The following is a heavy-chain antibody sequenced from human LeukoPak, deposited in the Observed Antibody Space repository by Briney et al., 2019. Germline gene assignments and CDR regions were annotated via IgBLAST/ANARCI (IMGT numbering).Heavy chain of an antibody. CDR3: ARGDSSGLFDY. Sequence: ASVKVSCKASGGTFSSYAISWVRQAPGQGLEWMGGIIPIFGTANYAQKFQGRVTITTDESTSTAYMELSSLRSEDTVVYYCARGDSSGLFDYWGQGTLVTVSS. D-gene: IGHD6-19*01. CDR1: GGTFSSYA. J-gene: IGHJ4*02. CDR2: IIPIFGTA. V-gene: IGHV1-69*05.